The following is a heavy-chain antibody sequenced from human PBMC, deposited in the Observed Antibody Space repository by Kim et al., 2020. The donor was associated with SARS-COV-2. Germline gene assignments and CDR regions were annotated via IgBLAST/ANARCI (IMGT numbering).Heavy chain of an antibody. CDR2: ISYDGNNK. J-gene: IGHJ4*02. CDR3: ALVAVAGDFDY. D-gene: IGHD6-19*01. CDR1: GFTFNIYD. V-gene: IGHV3-30-3*01. Sequence: GGSLRLSCVASGFTFNIYDMHWVRQAPGEGLEWVAVISYDGNNKYYADSVKGRFTISRDNSKNTLYLRMNSLRPEDTAVYYCALVAVAGDFDYWGQGSLVTVSS.